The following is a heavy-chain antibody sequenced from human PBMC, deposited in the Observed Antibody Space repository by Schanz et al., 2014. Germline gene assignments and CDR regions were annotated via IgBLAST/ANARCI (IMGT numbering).Heavy chain of an antibody. CDR2: ISSSSTI. J-gene: IGHJ4*02. CDR1: GFTFSGYS. Sequence: DVHLLESGGGLVQPGGSLRLSCAASGFTFSGYSMNWVRQAPGKGLEWVAYISSSSTIHYADSVKGRFTISRDNAKNSLYLQMDSLRAEDTAVYYCARDLPRTFLFDYWGQGTLVTVSS. V-gene: IGHV3-48*01. CDR3: ARDLPRTFLFDY.